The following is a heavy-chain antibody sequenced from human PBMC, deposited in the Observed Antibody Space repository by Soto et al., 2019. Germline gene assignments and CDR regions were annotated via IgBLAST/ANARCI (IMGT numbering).Heavy chain of an antibody. CDR3: ARGITGTVSYYYGMDV. V-gene: IGHV1-69*12. CDR1: GGTFSSYA. Sequence: QVQLVQSGAEVKKPGSSVKVSCKASGGTFSSYAISWVRQAPGQGLEWMGGIIPIFGTANHAQKFQGRVTITAYESTSTAYMELSSLRSQDTAVYYCARGITGTVSYYYGMDVWGQGTTVTVSS. CDR2: IIPIFGTA. D-gene: IGHD1-20*01. J-gene: IGHJ6*02.